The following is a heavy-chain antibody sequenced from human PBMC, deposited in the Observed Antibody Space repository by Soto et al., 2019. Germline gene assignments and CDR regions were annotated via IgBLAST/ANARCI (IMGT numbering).Heavy chain of an antibody. D-gene: IGHD1-26*01. CDR1: GGTFISYS. CDR2: IIPIFGTA. J-gene: IGHJ4*02. V-gene: IGHV1-69*01. CDR3: ARDGGRHSGGIDY. Sequence: QVQLVKSGAEVKKHGSSVNFSCKSSGGTFISYSINWVRQAPGQGLEWMGEIIPIFGTANYAQKFQGRVTITADASTSTDYMELSSLRSEDTAVYYCARDGGRHSGGIDYWGQGTLVTVSS.